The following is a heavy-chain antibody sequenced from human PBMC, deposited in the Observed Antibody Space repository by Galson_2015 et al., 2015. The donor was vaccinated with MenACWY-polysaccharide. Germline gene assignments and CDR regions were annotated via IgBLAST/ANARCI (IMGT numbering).Heavy chain of an antibody. CDR2: IRSKAYGGTT. CDR3: TRNRAYSSVSQGVDY. D-gene: IGHD6-19*01. V-gene: IGHV3-49*03. CDR1: GFTFGDYG. J-gene: IGHJ4*02. Sequence: SLRLSCAASGFTFGDYGMSWFRQAPGKGLEWVGFIRSKAYGGTTEYAASVKGRFTISRDDSKSIAYLQMNSLKTEDTAVYSCTRNRAYSSVSQGVDYWGQGTLVTVSS.